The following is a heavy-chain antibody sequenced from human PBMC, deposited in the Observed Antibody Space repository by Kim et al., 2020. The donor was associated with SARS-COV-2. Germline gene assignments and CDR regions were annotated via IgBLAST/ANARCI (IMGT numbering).Heavy chain of an antibody. D-gene: IGHD6-13*01. CDR3: AKDNGAAGTNGMDV. J-gene: IGHJ6*02. Sequence: ADSVKGRFTISRDNAKNSLYLQMNSLRAEDTALYYCAKDNGAAGTNGMDVWGQGTTVTVSS. V-gene: IGHV3-9*01.